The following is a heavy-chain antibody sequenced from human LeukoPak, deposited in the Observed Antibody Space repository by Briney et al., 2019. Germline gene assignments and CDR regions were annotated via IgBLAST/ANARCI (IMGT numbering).Heavy chain of an antibody. J-gene: IGHJ4*02. CDR3: AKHFSYYDFWSGYYYYFDY. V-gene: IGHV3-33*06. Sequence: PGGSLRLSCAASGFTISSYGMHWVRRAPGKGLGWVAVIWYDGSNKYYADSVKGRFTISRDNSKNTLYLQMNSLRAEDTAVYYCAKHFSYYDFWSGYYYYFDYWGQGTLVTVSS. CDR1: GFTISSYG. CDR2: IWYDGSNK. D-gene: IGHD3-3*01.